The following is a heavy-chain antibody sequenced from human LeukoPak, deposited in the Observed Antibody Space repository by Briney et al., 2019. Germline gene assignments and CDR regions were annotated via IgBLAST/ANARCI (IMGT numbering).Heavy chain of an antibody. D-gene: IGHD6-13*01. J-gene: IGHJ4*02. CDR1: GLTFSNYG. CDR3: AKDSRTTYDSSWLYYFDS. V-gene: IGHV3-23*01. Sequence: GGSLRLSCAASGLTFSNYGMACVREAPGEGLGWGSAISGSGESTYNADSVKGRFTISRDNSKNTLYLQMNRLRAEDTAVYYCAKDSRTTYDSSWLYYFDSWGQGTLVTVSS. CDR2: ISGSGEST.